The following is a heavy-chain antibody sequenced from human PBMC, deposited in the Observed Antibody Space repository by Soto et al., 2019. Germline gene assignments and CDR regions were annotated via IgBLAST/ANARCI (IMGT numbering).Heavy chain of an antibody. CDR3: SRSHHGYDAFYY. CDR1: GFTFSSYS. D-gene: IGHD2-15*01. J-gene: IGHJ3*01. CDR2: ISSSSSYI. V-gene: IGHV3-21*01. Sequence: EVQLVESGGGLVKPGGSLRLSCAASGFTFSSYSMNWVRQAPGKGLEWVSSISSSSSYIYYADSVKGRFTISRDNAKKYLEWLMDTLRGEDTAGVYCSRSHHGYDAFYYWGRGTMVSVSS.